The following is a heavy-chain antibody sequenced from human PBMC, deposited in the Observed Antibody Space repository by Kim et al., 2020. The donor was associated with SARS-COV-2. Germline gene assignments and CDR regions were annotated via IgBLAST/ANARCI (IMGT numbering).Heavy chain of an antibody. CDR3: ARDPNGRTSIAVAGLDLDY. J-gene: IGHJ4*02. D-gene: IGHD6-19*01. CDR2: ISAYNGNT. Sequence: ASVKVSCKTSGYTFTSYGISWVRQAPGQGLEWMGWISAYNGNTNYAQNLQGRVTMTTDTSTSTAYMELRSLRSDDTTVYYCARDPNGRTSIAVAGLDLDYWGQGTLVTVSS. V-gene: IGHV1-18*01. CDR1: GYTFTSYG.